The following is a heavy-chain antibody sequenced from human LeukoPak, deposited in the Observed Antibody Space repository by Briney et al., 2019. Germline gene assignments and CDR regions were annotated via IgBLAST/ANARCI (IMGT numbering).Heavy chain of an antibody. V-gene: IGHV4-34*01. Sequence: SETLSLTCAVYGGSFSGYYWSWIRQPPGKGLEWSGEINHSGSTNYNPSLKSRVTISVDTSKNQFSLKLSSVTAADTAVYYCARGRGQWELPRFDYWGQGTLVTVSS. CDR3: ARGRGQWELPRFDY. J-gene: IGHJ4*02. CDR1: GGSFSGYY. D-gene: IGHD1-26*01. CDR2: INHSGST.